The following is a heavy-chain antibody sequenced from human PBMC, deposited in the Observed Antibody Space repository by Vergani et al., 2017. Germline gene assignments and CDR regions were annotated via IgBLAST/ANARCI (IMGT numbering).Heavy chain of an antibody. CDR3: ARDQLYSRGWPGGYWFDP. J-gene: IGHJ5*02. CDR1: GGTFSSYA. D-gene: IGHD6-19*01. CDR2: IIPIFGTA. Sequence: QVQLVQSGAEVKKPGSSVKVSCKASGGTFSSYAISWVRQAPGQGLEWMGRIIPIFGTANYAQKFQGRVTITADKSTSTAYMELSSLRSEDTAVYYCARDQLYSRGWPGGYWFDPWGQGTLVTVSS. V-gene: IGHV1-69*14.